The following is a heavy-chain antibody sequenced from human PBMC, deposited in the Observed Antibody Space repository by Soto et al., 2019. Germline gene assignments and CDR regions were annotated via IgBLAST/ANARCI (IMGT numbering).Heavy chain of an antibody. V-gene: IGHV4-28*01. CDR1: GYSISSSNW. Sequence: PSETLSLTCAVSGYSISSSNWWGWIRQPPGKGLEWIGYIYYSGTTYYNPSLKSRVTMSVDTSKNQFSLKLTSVTAVDTAVQYCARRDIQGPIDDWGKGTLVPVAS. J-gene: IGHJ4*02. CDR2: IYYSGTT. CDR3: ARRDIQGPIDD.